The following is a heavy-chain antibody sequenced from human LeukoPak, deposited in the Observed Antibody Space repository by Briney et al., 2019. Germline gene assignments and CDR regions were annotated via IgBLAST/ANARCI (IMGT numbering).Heavy chain of an antibody. J-gene: IGHJ4*02. CDR1: GFTFSNYW. D-gene: IGHD2-2*02. CDR2: IKQDGSEK. V-gene: IGHV3-7*01. Sequence: PGGSLRLSCAASGFTFSNYWMSWARQAPGKGLEWVASIKQDGSEKYYVDSVKGRFTISRDNAKNSLYLQMNSLRAEDTAVYYCARDLLGYCSSTSCNIDYWGQGTLVTVSS. CDR3: ARDLLGYCSSTSCNIDY.